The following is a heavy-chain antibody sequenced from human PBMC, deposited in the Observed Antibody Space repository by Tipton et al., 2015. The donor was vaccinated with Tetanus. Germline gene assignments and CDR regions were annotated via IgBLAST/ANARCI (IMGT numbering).Heavy chain of an antibody. CDR1: GGSISSYY. J-gene: IGHJ4*02. CDR2: IYTSGST. Sequence: LRLSCTVSGGSISSYYWSWIRQPPGKGLEWIGRIYTSGSTNYNPSLRSRVTMSVDTSKNQFSLRLSSVTAADTAVYYCARRDYSDSSVDNWGQGTLVTVSS. V-gene: IGHV4-4*07. CDR3: ARRDYSDSSVDN. D-gene: IGHD3-22*01.